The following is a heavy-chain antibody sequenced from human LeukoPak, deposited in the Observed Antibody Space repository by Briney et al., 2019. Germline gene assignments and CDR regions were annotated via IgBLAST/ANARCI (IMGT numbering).Heavy chain of an antibody. CDR1: GCTFTSYG. Sequence: GASVKVSCKASGCTFTSYGISWVRQAPGQGLEWMGWISAYNGNTNYAQKLQGRVTMTTDTSTSTAYMELRSLRSDDTAVYYCARDLSFSRYDSSGLNSDYWGQGTLVTVSS. D-gene: IGHD3-22*01. J-gene: IGHJ4*02. CDR3: ARDLSFSRYDSSGLNSDY. V-gene: IGHV1-18*01. CDR2: ISAYNGNT.